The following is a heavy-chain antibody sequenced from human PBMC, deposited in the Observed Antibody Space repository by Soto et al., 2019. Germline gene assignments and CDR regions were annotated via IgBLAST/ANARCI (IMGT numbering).Heavy chain of an antibody. Sequence: QVQLVQSGAEVKKPRSSVKVSCKASGGTFSSYTISWVRQAPGQGLEWMGRIIPILGIANYAQKFQGRVTITADKSTSTAYMELSSLRSEDTAVYYCARDRCTNGVCSPYYFDYWGQGTLVTVSS. J-gene: IGHJ4*02. CDR2: IIPILGIA. V-gene: IGHV1-69*08. CDR1: GGTFSSYT. CDR3: ARDRCTNGVCSPYYFDY. D-gene: IGHD2-8*01.